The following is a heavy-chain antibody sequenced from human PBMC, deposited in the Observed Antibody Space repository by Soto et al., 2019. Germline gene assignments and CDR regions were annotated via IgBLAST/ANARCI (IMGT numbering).Heavy chain of an antibody. V-gene: IGHV4-34*01. CDR3: ARRRYSSGWRTVYGMDV. CDR2: INHSGST. J-gene: IGHJ6*02. D-gene: IGHD6-19*01. CDR1: GGSFSGYY. Sequence: SETLSLTCAVHGGSFSGYYWSWIRQPPGKGLEWIGEINHSGSTNYNPSLKSRVTISVDTSKNQFSLKLSSVTAADTAVYYCARRRYSSGWRTVYGMDVWGQGTTVTVSS.